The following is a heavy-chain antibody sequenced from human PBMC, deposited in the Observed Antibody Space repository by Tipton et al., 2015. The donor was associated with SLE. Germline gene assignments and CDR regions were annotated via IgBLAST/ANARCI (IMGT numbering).Heavy chain of an antibody. D-gene: IGHD6-19*01. CDR2: IYYSGST. V-gene: IGHV4-59*01. J-gene: IGHJ4*02. Sequence: TLSLTCTVSGGSISSYYWSWIRQPPGKGLEWSGYIYYSGSTNYNPSLKSRVTISVDTSKKQFSLKLSSVTAADTAVYYCARDQSSGWLNLDYWGQGTLVTVSS. CDR1: GGSISSYY. CDR3: ARDQSSGWLNLDY.